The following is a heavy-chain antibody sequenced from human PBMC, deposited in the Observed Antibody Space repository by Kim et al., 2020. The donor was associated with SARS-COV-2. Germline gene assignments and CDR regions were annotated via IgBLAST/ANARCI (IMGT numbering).Heavy chain of an antibody. J-gene: IGHJ4*02. D-gene: IGHD6-19*01. Sequence: NYNPSLKSRVTISVDTSKNQFSLKLSSVTAADTAMYYCARGRVAVAGYDYWGQGTLVTVSS. V-gene: IGHV4-59*09. CDR3: ARGRVAVAGYDY.